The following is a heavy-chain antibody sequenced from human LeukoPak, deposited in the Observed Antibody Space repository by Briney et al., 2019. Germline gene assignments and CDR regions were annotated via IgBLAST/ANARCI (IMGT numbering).Heavy chain of an antibody. CDR1: GYSISSGYY. J-gene: IGHJ2*01. D-gene: IGHD3-22*01. V-gene: IGHV4-38-2*01. Sequence: SQTLSLTCAVSGYSISSGYYWGWIRQPPGKGLEWIGSIYHSGSTYYNPSLKSRVTISVDTSKNQFSLKLSSVTAADTAVYYCASDYYDSSGYYWYFDLWGRGTLVTVSS. CDR2: IYHSGST. CDR3: ASDYYDSSGYYWYFDL.